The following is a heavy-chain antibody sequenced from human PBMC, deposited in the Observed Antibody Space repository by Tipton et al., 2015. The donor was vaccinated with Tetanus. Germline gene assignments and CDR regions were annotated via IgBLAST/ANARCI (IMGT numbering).Heavy chain of an antibody. J-gene: IGHJ4*02. CDR3: ARGHLRGIVVAVFDY. D-gene: IGHD2-15*01. Sequence: TLSLTCAVYGGSFSGSYWSWVRQPPGKGLEWIGEVHPRGSTNYNPSLKSRVTISLDTSKTHFYLNLSSVTAADTAVYYCARGHLRGIVVAVFDYWGQGTLVPVSS. CDR2: VHPRGST. V-gene: IGHV4-34*01. CDR1: GGSFSGSY.